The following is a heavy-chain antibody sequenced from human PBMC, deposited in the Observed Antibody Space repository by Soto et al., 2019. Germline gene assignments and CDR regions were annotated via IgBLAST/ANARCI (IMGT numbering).Heavy chain of an antibody. J-gene: IGHJ6*03. Sequence: VQLVESGGGVVQPGGSLRLSCAVSGFTVSSYYMSWVRQPPGKGPEWVALFANGGKTYYAESVKGRFTIYRDSSKNTLDFQLNSLGAEDTAVYYCVRDDVYCGGGRCYGVPMDVWGKGTTVTVSS. CDR3: VRDDVYCGGGRCYGVPMDV. CDR1: GFTVSSYY. V-gene: IGHV3-66*01. CDR2: FANGGKT. D-gene: IGHD2-15*01.